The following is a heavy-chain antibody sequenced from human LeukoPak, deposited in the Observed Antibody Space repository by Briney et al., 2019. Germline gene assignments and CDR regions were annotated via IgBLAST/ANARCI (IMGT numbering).Heavy chain of an antibody. V-gene: IGHV3-30*03. D-gene: IGHD6-13*01. CDR1: GFTFSSYG. CDR3: AMLDSSSSYYCGMDV. CDR2: ISYDGSNK. Sequence: GGSLRLSCAASGFTFSSYGMHWVRQAPGKGLEWVAVISYDGSNKYYADSVKGRFTISRDNSKNTLYLQMNSLRAEDTAVYYCAMLDSSSSYYCGMDVWGHGTTVTVSS. J-gene: IGHJ6*02.